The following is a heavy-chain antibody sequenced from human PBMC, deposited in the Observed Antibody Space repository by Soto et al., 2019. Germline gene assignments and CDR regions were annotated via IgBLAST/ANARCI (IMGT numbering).Heavy chain of an antibody. CDR1: GGSISSGYYY. Sequence: SKTLSLTCSVSGGSISSGYYYWSWIRQPPGKGLEWIGNIYYSGNTYYNSSLKSRLIISIDTSKNQFSLKVGSVTAADTAGYKSAGSPLDDMYVRAQGPAVPVS. D-gene: IGHD3-10*01. J-gene: IGHJ6*02. V-gene: IGHV4-30-4*01. CDR2: IYYSGNT. CDR3: AGSPLDDMYV.